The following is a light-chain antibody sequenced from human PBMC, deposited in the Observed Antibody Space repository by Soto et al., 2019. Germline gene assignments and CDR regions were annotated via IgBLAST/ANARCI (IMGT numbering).Light chain of an antibody. CDR3: QQYNKWPPIT. CDR1: QSVSNY. CDR2: GAS. J-gene: IGKJ5*01. V-gene: IGKV3-11*01. Sequence: EIVLTQSPATLSLSPGERATLSCRASQSVSNYLAWYQQKPGQAPRLLIYGASSRATGIPDRFSGSGSGTDFTLTISSLQSEDFAVYYCQQYNKWPPITFGQGTRLEIK.